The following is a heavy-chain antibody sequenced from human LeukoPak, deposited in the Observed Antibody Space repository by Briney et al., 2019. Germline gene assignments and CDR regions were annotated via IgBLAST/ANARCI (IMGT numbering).Heavy chain of an antibody. CDR2: IYYSGST. J-gene: IGHJ4*02. D-gene: IGHD6-19*01. CDR1: GGSISSGGYY. V-gene: IGHV4-31*03. Sequence: SQTLSLTCTVSGGSISSGGYYWSWIGQHPGKGLEWIGYIYYSGSTYYNPSLKSRVTISVDTSKNQFSLKLSSVTAADTAVYYYAREVAVAGTPYYFDYWGQGTLVTVSS. CDR3: AREVAVAGTPYYFDY.